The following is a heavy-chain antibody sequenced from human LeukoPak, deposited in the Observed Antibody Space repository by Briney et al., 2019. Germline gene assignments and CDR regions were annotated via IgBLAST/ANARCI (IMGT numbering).Heavy chain of an antibody. CDR1: GFSLSTSGVG. Sequence: SGPTLVKPTQTLTLTCTFSGFSLSTSGVGVGWIRQPPGKALEWLALIYWNDDKRYSPSLKSRLTITKDTSKNQVVLTMTNMDPVDTARYYCAHWGQIVEVPAATSWFDPWGQGTLVTVSS. CDR2: IYWNDDK. J-gene: IGHJ5*02. V-gene: IGHV2-5*01. CDR3: AHWGQIVEVPAATSWFDP. D-gene: IGHD2-2*01.